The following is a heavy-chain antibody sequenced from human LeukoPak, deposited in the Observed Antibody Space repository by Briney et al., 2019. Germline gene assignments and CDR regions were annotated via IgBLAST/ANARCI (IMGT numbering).Heavy chain of an antibody. CDR3: ASSHYYDSSGYYDDAFDI. D-gene: IGHD3-22*01. Sequence: PGGSLRLSCAASGFTVSSNYMSWVRQAPGKGLEWVSVIYSGGSTYYADSVKGRFTISRDNSKNTLYLQMNSLRAEDTAVYYCASSHYYDSSGYYDDAFDIWGQGTMVTVSS. V-gene: IGHV3-66*01. CDR1: GFTVSSNY. J-gene: IGHJ3*02. CDR2: IYSGGST.